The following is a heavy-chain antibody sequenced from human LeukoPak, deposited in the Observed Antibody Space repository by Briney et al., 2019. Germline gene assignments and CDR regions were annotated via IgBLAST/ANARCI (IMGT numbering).Heavy chain of an antibody. V-gene: IGHV4-38-2*02. J-gene: IGHJ3*02. CDR2: IYYSGST. Sequence: SETLSLTCTVSAYSINSDYSWGWIRQPPGKGLEWIGYIYYSGSTNYNPSLKSRVTISVDTSKNQFSLKLSSVTAADTAVYYCAREITGSHAFDIWGQGTMVTVSS. D-gene: IGHD1-20*01. CDR3: AREITGSHAFDI. CDR1: AYSINSDY.